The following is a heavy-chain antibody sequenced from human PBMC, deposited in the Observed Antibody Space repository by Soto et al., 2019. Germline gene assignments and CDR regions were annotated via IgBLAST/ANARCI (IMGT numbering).Heavy chain of an antibody. Sequence: EVQLLESGGGVVQPGGSLRLSCVASGFNFKKFAMAWVRQAAGAGLEWVSGISCCGGSASYADSVKGRFSIARDDSKNTVSLQVNSLRVEDTAQYYCAKADGQQWLIPHLDNWGQGTLVTVS. CDR1: GFNFKKFA. CDR3: AKADGQQWLIPHLDN. J-gene: IGHJ4*02. D-gene: IGHD6-19*01. CDR2: ISCCGGSA. V-gene: IGHV3-23*01.